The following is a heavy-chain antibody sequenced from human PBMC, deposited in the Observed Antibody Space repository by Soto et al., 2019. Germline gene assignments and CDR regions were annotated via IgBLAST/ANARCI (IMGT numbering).Heavy chain of an antibody. CDR2: IAYDGSNK. CDR3: AKVVSHGSVSATFDY. D-gene: IGHD3-10*01. J-gene: IGHJ4*02. V-gene: IGHV3-30*18. Sequence: QVHLVESGGDVVLPGRSLRLSCAASGFTFSSYGMHWVRQAPGKGLEWVAAIAYDGSNKYYGDSVEGRFTISRDTSKNTLYLQINGLRPDDTAFYYSAKVVSHGSVSATFDYWGQGTLVTVSS. CDR1: GFTFSSYG.